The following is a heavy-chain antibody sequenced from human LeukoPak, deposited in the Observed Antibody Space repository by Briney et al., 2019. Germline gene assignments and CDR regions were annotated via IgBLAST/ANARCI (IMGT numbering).Heavy chain of an antibody. J-gene: IGHJ5*02. V-gene: IGHV4-59*12. CDR1: GGSISSYY. CDR3: SRLIAVAGTANWFDP. Sequence: SETLSLTCTVSGGSISSYYWSWIRQPPKKGLEWIGYIHYSGSTNYNPSLKSRVTMSVDTSKNQFSLKLSSVTAADTAVYYCSRLIAVAGTANWFDPWGQGTLVTVSS. D-gene: IGHD6-19*01. CDR2: IHYSGST.